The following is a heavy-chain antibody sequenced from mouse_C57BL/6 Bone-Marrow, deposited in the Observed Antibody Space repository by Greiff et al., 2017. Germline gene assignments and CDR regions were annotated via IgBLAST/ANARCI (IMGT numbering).Heavy chain of an antibody. V-gene: IGHV1-82*01. CDR1: GYAFSSSW. J-gene: IGHJ4*01. CDR2: IYPGDGDT. Sequence: QVQLQQSGPELVKPGASVKISCTASGYAFSSSWMNWVKQRPGKGLEWIGRIYPGDGDTNYNGKFKGKATLTADKSSSTAYMQLSSLTSEDSAVYVWASRYYYGSSTGYAMDYWGQGTSVTVSS. CDR3: ASRYYYGSSTGYAMDY. D-gene: IGHD1-1*01.